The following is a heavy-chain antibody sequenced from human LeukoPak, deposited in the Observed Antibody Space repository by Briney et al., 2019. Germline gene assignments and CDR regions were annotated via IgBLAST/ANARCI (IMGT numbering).Heavy chain of an antibody. J-gene: IGHJ4*02. D-gene: IGHD2-2*01. CDR1: GFTFSSYA. CDR2: ISGSGGST. V-gene: IGHV3-23*01. CDR3: ANRPSYCSSTSCSAY. Sequence: GGSLRLSCAASGFTFSSYAMSWVRQAPGKGLEWVSAISGSGGSTYYADSVKGRFTTSRDNSKNTLYLQMNSLRAEDTAVYYCANRPSYCSSTSCSAYWGQGTLVTVSS.